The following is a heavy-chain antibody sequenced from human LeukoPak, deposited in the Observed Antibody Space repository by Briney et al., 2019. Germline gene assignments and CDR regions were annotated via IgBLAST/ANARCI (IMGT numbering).Heavy chain of an antibody. CDR3: SRTTGPAGGGPYYFDY. V-gene: IGHV1-2*02. J-gene: IGHJ4*02. CDR1: GYTFTGYY. CDR2: INPNSGGT. D-gene: IGHD2-2*01. Sequence: GASVKVSCKASGYTFTGYYMHWVRQAPGQGLEWMGWINPNSGGTNYAQKFQGRDTMTRDTSISTAYMELSRLRSDDTAVYYCSRTTGPAGGGPYYFDYWGQGTLVTVSS.